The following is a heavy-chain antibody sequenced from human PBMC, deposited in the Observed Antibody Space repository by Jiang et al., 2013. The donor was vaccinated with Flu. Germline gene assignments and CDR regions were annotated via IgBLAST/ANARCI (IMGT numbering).Heavy chain of an antibody. CDR3: ARERISDYYYGSGSYSPGFH. J-gene: IGHJ4*02. CDR1: GYTFTGYY. D-gene: IGHD3-10*01. CDR2: INPNSGGT. Sequence: SGAEVKKPGASVKVSCKASGYTFTGYYMHWVRQAPGQGLEWMGRINPNSGGTNYAQKFQGRVTMTRDTSISTAYMELSRLRSDDTAVYYCARERISDYYYGSGSYSPGFHWGQGTLVTVSS. V-gene: IGHV1-2*06.